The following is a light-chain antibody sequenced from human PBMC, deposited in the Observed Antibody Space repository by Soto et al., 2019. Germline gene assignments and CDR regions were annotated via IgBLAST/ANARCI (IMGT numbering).Light chain of an antibody. V-gene: IGLV2-23*01. Sequence: QSVLTQPASVSGSPGQSITISCTGTSSDVGSYNLVSWYQQHPGKAPKLMIYEGSKRPSGVSNRFSGSKSGNTASLTISGLQAEDEADYYCCSYAGSLYVFGTGTKDTDL. J-gene: IGLJ1*01. CDR2: EGS. CDR1: SSDVGSYNL. CDR3: CSYAGSLYV.